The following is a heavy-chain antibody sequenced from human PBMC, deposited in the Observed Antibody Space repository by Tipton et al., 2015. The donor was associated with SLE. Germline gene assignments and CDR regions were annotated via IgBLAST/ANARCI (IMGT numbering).Heavy chain of an antibody. CDR2: INPNNGDT. D-gene: IGHD1-1*01. V-gene: IGHV1-2*06. Sequence: QLVQSGAEVKKPGASVKVSCRASGYTFTGDHIHWVRQAPGQGLEWMGRINPNNGDTDYAQKFQGRVTMTRDTSITTAYMELSRLRSDDTAVYYCARDNSDTDLDVWGQGTTVTVSS. CDR3: ARDNSDTDLDV. J-gene: IGHJ6*02. CDR1: GYTFTGDH.